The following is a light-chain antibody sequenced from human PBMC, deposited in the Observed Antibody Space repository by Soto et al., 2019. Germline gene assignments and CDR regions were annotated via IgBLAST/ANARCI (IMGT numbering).Light chain of an antibody. Sequence: DIVVTQSPLSLPVRTGEPASISCRSSRNLLHSTGYNYLDWYLQKPGQSPQLLIYLGSHRASGVPDRFSGSGSGTDFTLKISRVEADDVGVYYCMQSVQAPWTFGQGTKVEIK. J-gene: IGKJ1*01. CDR3: MQSVQAPWT. CDR2: LGS. CDR1: RNLLHSTGYNY. V-gene: IGKV2-28*01.